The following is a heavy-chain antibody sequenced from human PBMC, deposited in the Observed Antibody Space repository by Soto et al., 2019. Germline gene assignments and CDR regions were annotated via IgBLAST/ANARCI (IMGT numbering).Heavy chain of an antibody. Sequence: QVQLVQSEAEVKKPGSSVKVSCKASGGTFSSYAISWVRQAPGQGLEWMGGIIPIFGTANYAQKFQGRVKSTGDESKSTAYMELSSLRSEDTAVYYCARDSGFCTNGVCYRGWFDPWGQGTLVTVFS. V-gene: IGHV1-69*01. D-gene: IGHD2-8*01. CDR3: ARDSGFCTNGVCYRGWFDP. CDR2: IIPIFGTA. J-gene: IGHJ5*02. CDR1: GGTFSSYA.